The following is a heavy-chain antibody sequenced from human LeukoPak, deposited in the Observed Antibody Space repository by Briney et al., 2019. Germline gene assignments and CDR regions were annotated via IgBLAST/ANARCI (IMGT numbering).Heavy chain of an antibody. CDR2: IYYSGST. J-gene: IGHJ4*02. Sequence: PLETLSLTCTVSGGSISSSSYYWGWIRQPPGKGLEWIGSIYYSGSTYYNPSLKSRVTISVDTSKNQFSLKLSSVTAADTAVYYCARWVRSPYYFDCWGQGTLVTVSS. CDR1: GGSISSSSYY. D-gene: IGHD4-23*01. CDR3: ARWVRSPYYFDC. V-gene: IGHV4-39*01.